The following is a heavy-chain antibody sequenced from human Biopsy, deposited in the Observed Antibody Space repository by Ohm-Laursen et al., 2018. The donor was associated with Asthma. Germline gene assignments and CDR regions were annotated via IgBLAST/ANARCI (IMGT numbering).Heavy chain of an antibody. D-gene: IGHD3-22*01. CDR2: ISWNSATI. J-gene: IGHJ4*02. V-gene: IGHV3-9*01. CDR3: AKVRSDWVITESFDY. CDR1: GFKFDEYT. Sequence: SLRLSCTASGFKFDEYTMHWVRRAPGKGLEWVSGISWNSATIGYADSVEGRFTISRGNAKNSVFLHMDSLRPEDTALYYCAKVRSDWVITESFDYWGQGVLVTVSS.